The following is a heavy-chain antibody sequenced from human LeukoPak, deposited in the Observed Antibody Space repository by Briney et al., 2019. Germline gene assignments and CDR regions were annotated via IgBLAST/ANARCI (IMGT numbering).Heavy chain of an antibody. Sequence: GRSLRLSCAASGFTFSSYGMHWVRQAPGKGLEWVAVISYDGSNKYYADSVKGRFTISRDNSKNTLYLQMNSLRAEDTAVYYCAKDFSTAATPGWGQGTLVTVSS. CDR3: AKDFSTAATPG. J-gene: IGHJ4*02. CDR2: ISYDGSNK. CDR1: GFTFSSYG. D-gene: IGHD6-13*01. V-gene: IGHV3-30*18.